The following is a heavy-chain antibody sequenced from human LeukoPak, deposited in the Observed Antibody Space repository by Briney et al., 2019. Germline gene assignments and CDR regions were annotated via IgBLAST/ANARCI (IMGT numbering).Heavy chain of an antibody. CDR2: ISSSGSTI. V-gene: IGHV3-11*01. Sequence: GGSLRLSCAASGFTFSDYYMSWIRQAPGKGLEWVSYISSSGSTIYYADSVKGRFTISRDNAKNSLYLQMNSLRAEDTAVYYCARDSPSSSWYGVYYYYYGMDVWGQGTTVTVSS. CDR3: ARDSPSSSWYGVYYYYYGMDV. J-gene: IGHJ6*02. CDR1: GFTFSDYY. D-gene: IGHD6-13*01.